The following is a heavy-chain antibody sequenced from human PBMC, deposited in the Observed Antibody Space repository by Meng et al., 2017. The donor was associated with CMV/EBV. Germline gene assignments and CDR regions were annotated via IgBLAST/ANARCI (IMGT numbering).Heavy chain of an antibody. CDR3: ARRGSIHGWFDP. J-gene: IGHJ5*02. D-gene: IGHD2-21*01. CDR2: INHSGST. Sequence: GSLRLSCSVSGGSIGSNTYYWGWIRQSPGKGLEWIGEINHSGSTNYNPSLKSRVTISVDTSKNQFSLKLSSVTAADTAVYYCARRGSIHGWFDPWGQGTLVTVSS. CDR1: GGSIGSNTYY. V-gene: IGHV4-39*07.